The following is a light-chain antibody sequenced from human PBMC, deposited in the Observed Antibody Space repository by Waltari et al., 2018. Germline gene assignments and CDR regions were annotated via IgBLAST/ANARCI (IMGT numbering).Light chain of an antibody. CDR3: ATWDNSLNNVV. V-gene: IGLV1-51*01. CDR1: SPHIGNHH. CDR2: DND. Sequence: QSVLTQTPSVSAAPGQKVTIPCPGSSPHIGNHHVSRHPQLPGTAPKLLIYDNDKRPPGIPDRFSGSKSGTSATLGITGLQTGDEAHYYCATWDNSLNNVVFGGGTKLTVL. J-gene: IGLJ2*01.